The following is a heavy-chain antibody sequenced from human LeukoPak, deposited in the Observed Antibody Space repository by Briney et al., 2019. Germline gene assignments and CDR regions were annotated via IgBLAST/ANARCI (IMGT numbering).Heavy chain of an antibody. Sequence: GGSLKLSCAAPGFTFSGSAMHWVRQASGKGLEWVGRIRSKANSYATEYAASVKGRFTISRDDSKNTAYLQMNSLKTEDTAVYYCTSEVTGASDYWGQGTLVTVSS. V-gene: IGHV3-73*01. CDR2: IRSKANSYAT. D-gene: IGHD2-21*02. CDR3: TSEVTGASDY. J-gene: IGHJ4*02. CDR1: GFTFSGSA.